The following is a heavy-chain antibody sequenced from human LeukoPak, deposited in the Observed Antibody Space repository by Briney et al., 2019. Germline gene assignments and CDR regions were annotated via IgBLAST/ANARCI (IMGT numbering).Heavy chain of an antibody. CDR1: GGSFSGYY. Sequence: KTSETLSLTCAVYGGSFSGYYWSWIRQPPGKGLEWIGEINHSGSTNYNPSLKSRVTISVDTSKNQFSLKLSSVTAADTAVYYCARGRFYLGITIFGVVPFGYWGQGTLVTVSS. V-gene: IGHV4-34*01. CDR3: ARGRFYLGITIFGVVPFGY. D-gene: IGHD3-3*01. J-gene: IGHJ4*02. CDR2: INHSGST.